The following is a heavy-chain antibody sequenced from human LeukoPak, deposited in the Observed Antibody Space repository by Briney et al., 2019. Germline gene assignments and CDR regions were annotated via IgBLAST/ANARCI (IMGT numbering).Heavy chain of an antibody. CDR1: GFTVSSNY. D-gene: IGHD3-10*01. CDR2: IYSGGST. CDR3: ARGGPGRSDAFDI. J-gene: IGHJ3*02. V-gene: IGHV3-66*01. Sequence: GGSLRLSCAASGFTVSSNYMSWVRQAPGKGLEWVSVIYSGGSTYYADSVKGRFTISRDNPKNTLYLQMNSLRAEDTAVYYCARGGPGRSDAFDIWGQGTMVTVSS.